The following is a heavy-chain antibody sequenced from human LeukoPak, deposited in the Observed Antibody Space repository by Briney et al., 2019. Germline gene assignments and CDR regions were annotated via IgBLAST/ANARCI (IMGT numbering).Heavy chain of an antibody. D-gene: IGHD2-21*02. CDR3: ARRYCGGDCYSDY. J-gene: IGHJ4*02. CDR2: ISSSGSTI. CDR1: GFTFSDYY. Sequence: TGGSLRFSCAASGFTFSDYYMSWIRQAPGKGLEWVSYISSSGSTIYYADSVKGRFTISRDNAKNSLYLQMNSLRAEDTAVYYCARRYCGGDCYSDYWGQGTLVTVSS. V-gene: IGHV3-11*01.